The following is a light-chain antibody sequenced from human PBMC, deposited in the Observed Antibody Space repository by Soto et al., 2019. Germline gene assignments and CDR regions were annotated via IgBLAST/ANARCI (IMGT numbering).Light chain of an antibody. CDR2: DAS. CDR3: QQYNTWPLT. Sequence: ETVMTQSPATLSVSPGERPTLSCRASQSVSSNLAWYQQKPGQAPRLLIYDASTRATGIPASFSGSGSGTEFTLTISSLQSEDFAVYCIQQYNTWPLTFGPGTKVDI. J-gene: IGKJ3*01. CDR1: QSVSSN. V-gene: IGKV3-15*01.